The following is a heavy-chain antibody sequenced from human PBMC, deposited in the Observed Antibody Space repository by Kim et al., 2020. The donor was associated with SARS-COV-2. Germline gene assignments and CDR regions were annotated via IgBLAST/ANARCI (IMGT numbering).Heavy chain of an antibody. CDR3: ARDRAGYFDY. Sequence: NDYAVSVQSRITINPDTTTSQFSLQLTSVTPEDTAVYYCARDRAGYFDYWGQGTLVTVSS. J-gene: IGHJ4*02. D-gene: IGHD6-13*01. CDR2: N. V-gene: IGHV6-1*01.